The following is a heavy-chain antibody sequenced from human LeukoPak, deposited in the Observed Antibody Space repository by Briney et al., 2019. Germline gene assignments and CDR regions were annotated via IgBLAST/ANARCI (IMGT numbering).Heavy chain of an antibody. V-gene: IGHV1-69*05. J-gene: IGHJ5*02. D-gene: IGHD1-14*01. CDR3: ASDRREGTST. CDR2: IIAIFGKA. CDR1: GGTFSSYA. Sequence: SVKVSCKASGGTFSSYAISWVRQAPGQGPEWMGGIIAIFGKANYAQKFQGRVTINKDESTSTDYMELSSLRSEDTAVYYCASDRREGTSTWGQGTLVTVSS.